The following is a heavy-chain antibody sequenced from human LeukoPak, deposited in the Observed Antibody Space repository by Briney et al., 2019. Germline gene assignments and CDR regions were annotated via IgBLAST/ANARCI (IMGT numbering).Heavy chain of an antibody. V-gene: IGHV4-34*01. Sequence: SETLSLTCAVYGGSFSGYYWSWIRQPPGKGLEWIGEINPRGSTNYNPSLKSRVTLSADTSKNQFSLTLNSVTAADTAVYYCARRRLGYYFDYWGQGTLVTVSS. CDR3: ARRRLGYYFDY. J-gene: IGHJ4*02. CDR2: INPRGST. CDR1: GGSFSGYY. D-gene: IGHD5-24*01.